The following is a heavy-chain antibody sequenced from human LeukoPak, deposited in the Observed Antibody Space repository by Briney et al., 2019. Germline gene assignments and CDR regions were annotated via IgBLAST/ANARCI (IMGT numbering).Heavy chain of an antibody. CDR1: GGSISSSSYY. J-gene: IGHJ4*02. D-gene: IGHD5-18*01. CDR3: AVGYSYGYNFYGY. Sequence: PSETLSLTCTVSGGSISSSSYYWGWIRQPPGKGLEWIGSNYYSGSTYYNPSLKSRVTISVDTSKNQFSLKLSSVTAADTAVYYCAVGYSYGYNFYGYWGQGTLVTVSS. CDR2: NYYSGST. V-gene: IGHV4-39*07.